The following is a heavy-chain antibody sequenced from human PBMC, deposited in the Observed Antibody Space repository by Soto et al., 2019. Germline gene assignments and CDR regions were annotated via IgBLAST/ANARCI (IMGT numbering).Heavy chain of an antibody. D-gene: IGHD3-10*01. J-gene: IGHJ5*02. V-gene: IGHV4-4*02. CDR1: GGSISSSNW. CDR2: IYHSGST. CDR3: ARASTGLLWFGDYWFDP. Sequence: SETLSLTCAVSGGSISSSNWWSWVRQPPGKGLEWIGEIYHSGSTNYNPSLKSRVTISVDKSKNQFSLKLSSVTAADTAVYYCARASTGLLWFGDYWFDPWGQGTLVTVS.